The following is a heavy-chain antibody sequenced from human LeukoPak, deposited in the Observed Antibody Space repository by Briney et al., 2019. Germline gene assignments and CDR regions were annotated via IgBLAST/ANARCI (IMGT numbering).Heavy chain of an antibody. V-gene: IGHV3-21*01. D-gene: IGHD3-10*01. J-gene: IGHJ6*02. CDR3: ARGGCGSGSYGMTFYGMDV. CDR2: ISSSSSYI. Sequence: GGSLRLSCAASGFTFSSYSMNWVRQAPGKGLEWVSSISSSSSYIYYADSVKGRFTISRDNAKNSLYLQMNSLRAEDTAVYYCARGGCGSGSYGMTFYGMDVWGQGTTVTVSS. CDR1: GFTFSSYS.